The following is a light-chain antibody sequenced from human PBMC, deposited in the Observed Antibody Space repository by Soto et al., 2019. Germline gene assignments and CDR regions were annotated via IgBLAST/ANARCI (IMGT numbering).Light chain of an antibody. CDR3: SSYTSSSTVV. Sequence: QPVLTQPASVSGSPGQSITISCTGTSSDVGGDKYVSWYQQHPGKVPKLIIYDVSNRPSGISNRFSGSKSGNTASLTISGLQAEDEADYYCSSYTSSSTVVFGGGTKLTVL. CDR2: DVS. J-gene: IGLJ2*01. CDR1: SSDVGGDKY. V-gene: IGLV2-14*01.